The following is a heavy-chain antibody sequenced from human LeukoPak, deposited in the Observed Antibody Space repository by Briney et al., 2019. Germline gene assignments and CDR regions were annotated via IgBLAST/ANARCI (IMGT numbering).Heavy chain of an antibody. Sequence: GGSLRLSCAASGFTVSSNYMSWVRQAPGKGLEWVSAIYSGGSTYYADSVKGRFTISRDNSKNTLYLQMNSLRAEDTAVYYCAKEGVEAVAGTAFDIWGQGTMVTVSS. CDR1: GFTVSSNY. V-gene: IGHV3-53*01. CDR2: IYSGGST. CDR3: AKEGVEAVAGTAFDI. J-gene: IGHJ3*02. D-gene: IGHD6-19*01.